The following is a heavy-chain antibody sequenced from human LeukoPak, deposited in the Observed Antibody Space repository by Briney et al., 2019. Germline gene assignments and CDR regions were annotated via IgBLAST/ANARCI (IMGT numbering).Heavy chain of an antibody. D-gene: IGHD2-15*01. Sequence: PGGSLRLSCAASGFTFSNYGMHWVRQAPGKGLEWVAVISYDGSNKYYVDSVKGRFTISRDNSKNTLYLQMNSLRAEDTAVYYCARSRGYIVGGPMDVWGKGTTVTDSS. CDR1: GFTFSNYG. CDR2: ISYDGSNK. CDR3: ARSRGYIVGGPMDV. J-gene: IGHJ6*03. V-gene: IGHV3-30*03.